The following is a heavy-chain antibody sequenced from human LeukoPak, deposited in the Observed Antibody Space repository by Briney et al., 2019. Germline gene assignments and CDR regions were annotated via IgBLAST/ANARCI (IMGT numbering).Heavy chain of an antibody. CDR2: IYPGDSDT. Sequence: GESLKISCKGSGYTFTNYWIAWVRQMPRKGLEWMGMIYPGDSDTRYSPSFQGHVTISADKSITTAYLQWSSLKASDTAMYYCARHIGLTTRYFDYWGQGTLVTVSS. J-gene: IGHJ4*02. D-gene: IGHD4/OR15-4a*01. CDR3: ARHIGLTTRYFDY. CDR1: GYTFTNYW. V-gene: IGHV5-51*01.